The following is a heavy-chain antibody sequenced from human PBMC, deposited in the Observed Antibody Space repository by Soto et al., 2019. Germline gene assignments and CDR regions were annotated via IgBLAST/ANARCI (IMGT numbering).Heavy chain of an antibody. V-gene: IGHV4-59*12. J-gene: IGHJ6*02. Sequence: SQTLSLTCTVSGGSISSYYWSWIRQPPGKGLEWIGYIYYSGSTNYNPSLKSRVTISVDTSKNQFSLKLSSVTAADTAVYYCARERTGDSYYYGMDVWGQGTTVTVSS. CDR2: IYYSGST. D-gene: IGHD7-27*01. CDR3: ARERTGDSYYYGMDV. CDR1: GGSISSYY.